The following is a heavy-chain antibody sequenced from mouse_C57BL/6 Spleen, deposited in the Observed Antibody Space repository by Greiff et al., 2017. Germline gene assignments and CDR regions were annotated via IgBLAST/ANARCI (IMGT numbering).Heavy chain of an antibody. CDR2: IYPGDGDT. CDR3: ARPPLTDYYAMDY. V-gene: IGHV1-80*01. CDR1: GYAFSSYW. D-gene: IGHD4-1*01. J-gene: IGHJ4*01. Sequence: QVQLQQSGAELVKPGASVKISCKASGYAFSSYWMNWVKQRPGKGLEWIGQIYPGDGDTNYNGKFKGKATLTADKSSSTAYMQLSSLTSEDSAVYFCARPPLTDYYAMDYWGQGTSVTVSS.